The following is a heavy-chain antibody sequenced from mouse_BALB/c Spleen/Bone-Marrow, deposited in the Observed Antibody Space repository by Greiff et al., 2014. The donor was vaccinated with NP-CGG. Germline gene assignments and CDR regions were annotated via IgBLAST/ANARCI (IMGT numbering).Heavy chain of an antibody. V-gene: IGHV1-77*01. CDR2: IYPGSGST. Sequence: QVHVKQSGPELVKPGASVKMSCKASGYTFTDYVISWVKQRTGQGLEWIGEIYPGSGSTYYNEKFKGKATLTADKSSNTAYMQLSSLTSEDSAVCFCARDYYGSSGAMDYWGQGTSVTVSS. CDR3: ARDYYGSSGAMDY. CDR1: GYTFTDYV. J-gene: IGHJ4*01. D-gene: IGHD1-1*01.